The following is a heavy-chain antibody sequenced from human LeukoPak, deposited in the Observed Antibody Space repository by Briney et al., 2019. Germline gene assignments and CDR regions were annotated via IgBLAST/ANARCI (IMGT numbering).Heavy chain of an antibody. J-gene: IGHJ6*03. V-gene: IGHV3-23*01. CDR3: ASLYSGSYYYYYYYMDV. D-gene: IGHD1-26*01. CDR1: GFTFSSYG. CDR2: ISGSGGST. Sequence: GGSLRLSCAASGFTFSSYGMSWVRQAPGKGLEWVSAISGSGGSTYYADSVKGRFTISRDNSKNTLYLQMNSLRAEDTAVYYCASLYSGSYYYYYYYMDVWGKGTTVTVSS.